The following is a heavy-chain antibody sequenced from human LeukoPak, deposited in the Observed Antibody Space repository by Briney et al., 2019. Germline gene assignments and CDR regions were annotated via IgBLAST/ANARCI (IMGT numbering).Heavy chain of an antibody. D-gene: IGHD3-22*01. CDR2: INHSGST. V-gene: IGHV4-34*01. Sequence: SETLSLTCAVYGGSFSGYYWSWIRQPPGKGLEWIGEINHSGSTNYNPSLKSRVTISVDTSKNQFSLKLSSVTAADTAVYYCARRPGYYDSNNNWFDPRGQGTLVTVSS. CDR3: ARRPGYYDSNNNWFDP. J-gene: IGHJ5*02. CDR1: GGSFSGYY.